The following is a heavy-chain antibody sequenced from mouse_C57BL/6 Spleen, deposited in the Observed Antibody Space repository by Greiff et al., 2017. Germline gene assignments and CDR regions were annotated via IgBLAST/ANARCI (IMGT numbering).Heavy chain of an antibody. V-gene: IGHV1-64*01. CDR1: GYTFTSYW. CDR2: IHPNSGST. D-gene: IGHD2-2*01. CDR3: ARYLTMVTTPFDY. J-gene: IGHJ2*01. Sequence: VQLQQPGAELVKPGASVKLSCKASGYTFTSYWMHWVKQRPGQGLEWIGMIHPNSGSTNYNEKFKSKATLTVDKSSSTAYMQLSSLTSEDSAVYYCARYLTMVTTPFDYWGQGTTLTVSS.